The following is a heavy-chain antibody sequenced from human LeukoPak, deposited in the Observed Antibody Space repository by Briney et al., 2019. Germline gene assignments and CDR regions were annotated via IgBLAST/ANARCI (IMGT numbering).Heavy chain of an antibody. CDR1: GGSISSSGYY. Sequence: PSETLSLTCTVSGGSISSSGYYWGWIRQPPGKGLEWIGSIYYSGTTYYNPSLKSRITISVDTSKNQFSLKLSSVTAADTAVYYCARPVDWYFDAWGRGTLVTVSS. CDR2: IYYSGTT. J-gene: IGHJ2*01. CDR3: ARPVDWYFDA. V-gene: IGHV4-39*01.